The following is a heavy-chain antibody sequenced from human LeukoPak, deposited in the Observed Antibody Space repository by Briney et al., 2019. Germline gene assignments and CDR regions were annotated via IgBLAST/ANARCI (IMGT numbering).Heavy chain of an antibody. V-gene: IGHV3-23*01. D-gene: IGHD7-27*01. CDR1: GFTFGSYA. CDR3: AKEKGYWGSSYDY. CDR2: ISAAGSNI. Sequence: PGGSLRLSCAASGFTFGSYAMTWVRQAPGKGLEWVSSISAAGSNIQYADSVKGRFTISRDNSKTTLYLQMNSLSAEDTAVYYCAKEKGYWGSSYDYWGQGTLVTVSS. J-gene: IGHJ4*02.